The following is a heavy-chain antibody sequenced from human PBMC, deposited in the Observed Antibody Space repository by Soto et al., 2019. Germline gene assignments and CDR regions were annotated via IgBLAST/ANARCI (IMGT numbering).Heavy chain of an antibody. CDR1: GFTFTSSA. CDR3: AADATAWQQMVPSDY. Sequence: SVKVSCKASGFTFTSSAFQWVRQARGQRLEWIGWIAVGSGYTNYAQRFQDRVTLTRDMSTATTYMELSRLTSEDTAIYYCAADATAWQQMVPSDYWGQGALVTVS. J-gene: IGHJ4*02. CDR2: IAVGSGYT. D-gene: IGHD2-8*01. V-gene: IGHV1-58*01.